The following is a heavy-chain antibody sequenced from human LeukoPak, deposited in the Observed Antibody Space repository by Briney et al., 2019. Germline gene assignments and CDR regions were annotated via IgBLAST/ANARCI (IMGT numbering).Heavy chain of an antibody. J-gene: IGHJ4*02. Sequence: SETLSLTCTVSSGSLSSYYWSWIRQPPGKGLEWIGYIYYSGSTNYNPSLKSRVTISVDTSKNQFSLKLSSVTAADTAVYYCARSPAAGTFIFDYWGQGTLVTVSS. CDR2: IYYSGST. CDR3: ARSPAAGTFIFDY. D-gene: IGHD6-13*01. V-gene: IGHV4-59*08. CDR1: SGSLSSYY.